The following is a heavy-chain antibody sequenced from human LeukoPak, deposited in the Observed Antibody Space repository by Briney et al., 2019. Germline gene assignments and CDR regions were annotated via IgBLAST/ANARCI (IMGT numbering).Heavy chain of an antibody. CDR1: GFTFSSYA. J-gene: IGHJ4*02. CDR2: ISYDGSNK. D-gene: IGHD6-13*01. CDR3: STPLEEQLVFDY. V-gene: IGHV3-30-3*01. Sequence: GGSLRLSCAASGFTFSSYAMHWVRQAPGKGLEWVAVISYDGSNKYYADSVKGRFTISRDNSKNTLYLQMNSLRAEDTAVYYCSTPLEEQLVFDYWGQGTLVTVSS.